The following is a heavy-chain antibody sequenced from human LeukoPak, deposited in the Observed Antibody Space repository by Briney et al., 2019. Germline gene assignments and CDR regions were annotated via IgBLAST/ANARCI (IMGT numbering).Heavy chain of an antibody. CDR3: ATHEQI. CDR2: VSSDGINK. CDR1: GFPFTTYA. V-gene: IGHV3-30-3*01. Sequence: GGSLRLSCAASGFPFTTYAMNWVRQAPGRGLEWVSVVSSDGINKYYADSVKGRFTISRDNSKDTLYLQMNSLRAEDTAVYYCATHEQIWGQGTLVTVSS. J-gene: IGHJ4*02.